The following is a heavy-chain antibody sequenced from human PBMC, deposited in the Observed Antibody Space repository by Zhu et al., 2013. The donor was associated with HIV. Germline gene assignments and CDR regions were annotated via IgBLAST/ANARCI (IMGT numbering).Heavy chain of an antibody. J-gene: IGHJ6*02. Sequence: EVQLVQSGAEVKKPGATVKISCKVSGYTFTDYYMHWVQQAPGKGLEWMGLVDPEDGETIYAEKFQGRVTITADTSTDTAYMELSSLRSEDTAVYYCAIRPGYCSSTSCYGMDVWGQGTTVTVSS. CDR1: GYTFTDYY. CDR2: VDPEDGET. CDR3: AIRPGYCSSTSCYGMDV. D-gene: IGHD2-2*01. V-gene: IGHV1-69-2*01.